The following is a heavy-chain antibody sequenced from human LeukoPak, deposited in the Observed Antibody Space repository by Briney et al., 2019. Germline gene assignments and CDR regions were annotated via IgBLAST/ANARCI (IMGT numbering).Heavy chain of an antibody. CDR1: GYTFTSYD. J-gene: IGHJ4*02. CDR2: MNPNSGNT. V-gene: IGHV1-8*01. D-gene: IGHD3-22*01. Sequence: ASVKVSCKASGYTFTSYDINWVRQATGQGLEWMGWMNPNSGNTGYAQKFQGRVTMTRNTSIGTAYMELSSLRSEDTAVYYCAIFPDYYDSSGYYLIDYWGQGTLVTVSS. CDR3: AIFPDYYDSSGYYLIDY.